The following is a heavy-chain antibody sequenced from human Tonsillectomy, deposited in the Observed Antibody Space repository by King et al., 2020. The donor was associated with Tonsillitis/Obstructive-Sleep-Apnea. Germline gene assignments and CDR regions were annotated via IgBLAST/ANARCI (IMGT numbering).Heavy chain of an antibody. CDR2: ISAYSGNT. V-gene: IGHV1-18*01. D-gene: IGHD2-2*01. CDR1: GYSFSSYG. J-gene: IGHJ6*03. Sequence: QLVQSGPEVKKPGASLKVSCKASGYSFSSYGISWVRQAPGQGLEGMGWISAYSGNTNYAQKLQGRVTMTTDTSTNTAYMELRSLRSDDTAVYYCARGLLVPAATTPHYYMDVWGKGTSVTVSS. CDR3: ARGLLVPAATTPHYYMDV.